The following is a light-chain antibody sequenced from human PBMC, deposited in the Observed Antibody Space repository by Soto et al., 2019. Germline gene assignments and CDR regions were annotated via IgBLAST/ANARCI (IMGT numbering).Light chain of an antibody. V-gene: IGKV1-5*01. CDR2: DAS. CDR1: QSISGW. CDR3: QQYSAYWT. J-gene: IGKJ1*01. Sequence: DIQMTQSPSTLSASVGDRVTITCRASQSISGWLAWYQQTTGKAPKLLIYDASTLESGVPSRFSGNGSETEFTLTISSLQPDDFATYYCQQYSAYWTFGQGTKVGIK.